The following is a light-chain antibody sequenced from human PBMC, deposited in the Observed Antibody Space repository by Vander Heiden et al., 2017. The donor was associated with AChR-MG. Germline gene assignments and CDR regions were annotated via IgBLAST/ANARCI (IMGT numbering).Light chain of an antibody. CDR1: PNYAGYEG. V-gene: IGLV10-54*01. J-gene: IGLJ3*02. Sequence: QAGLTQPPSVSKGLRQTATLTGTGVPNYAGYEGAAWVQQDQGHPPKHLVYRDNNRPSGVSERLSASRSGNTASLTITGLQPEDGADYYCSAWDSSLSAWVFGAGTKLTVL. CDR3: SAWDSSLSAWV. CDR2: RDN.